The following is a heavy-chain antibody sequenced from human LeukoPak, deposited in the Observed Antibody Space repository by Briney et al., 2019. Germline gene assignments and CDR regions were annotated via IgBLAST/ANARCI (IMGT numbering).Heavy chain of an antibody. V-gene: IGHV3-30-3*01. J-gene: IGHJ3*02. CDR3: ASLYRREAFDI. CDR2: ISYDGSNK. Sequence: GRSLRLSCAASGFTFSSYAMHWVRQAPGKGLEWVAVISYDGSNKYYADSVKGRFTISRDNSKNTLYLQMNSLRAEDTAVYYCASLYRREAFDIWGQGTMVTVSS. CDR1: GFTFSSYA. D-gene: IGHD1-26*01.